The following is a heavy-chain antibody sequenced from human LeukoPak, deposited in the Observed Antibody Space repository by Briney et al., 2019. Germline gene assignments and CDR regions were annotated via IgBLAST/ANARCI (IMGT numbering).Heavy chain of an antibody. CDR2: INPNSGGT. J-gene: IGHJ4*02. CDR3: ARERKGYYDSSGYYGLTFDY. CDR1: GYTFTGYY. V-gene: IGHV1-2*02. Sequence: ASVKVSCKASGYTFTGYYMHWVRQAPGQGLEWMGWINPNSGGTNYAQKFQGRVTMTRDTSISTAYMELSRLRSDDTAVYYCARERKGYYDSSGYYGLTFDYWSQGTLVTVSS. D-gene: IGHD3-22*01.